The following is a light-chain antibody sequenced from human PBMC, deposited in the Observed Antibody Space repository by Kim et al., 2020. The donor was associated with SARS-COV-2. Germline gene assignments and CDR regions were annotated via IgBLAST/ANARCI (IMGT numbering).Light chain of an antibody. CDR2: RDV. J-gene: IGLJ3*02. CDR1: NIASEN. CDR3: QVWDSRTSMV. Sequence: SYELTQPLSVSVALGQTARITCGGNNIASENVHWYQQKPGQAPVLVIYRDVNRPSGIPERFSGSNSGNTATLTISRAQGGDEGDYYCQVWDSRTSMVFGGGTQLTVL. V-gene: IGLV3-9*01.